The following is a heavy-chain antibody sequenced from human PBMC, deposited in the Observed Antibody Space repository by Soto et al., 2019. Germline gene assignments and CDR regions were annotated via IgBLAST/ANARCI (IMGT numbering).Heavy chain of an antibody. CDR1: GFTFDDYA. D-gene: IGHD2-15*01. J-gene: IGHJ4*02. CDR2: ISWHRGSI. CDR3: AKDLRKLGYCSGGICYSVFDY. Sequence: EVQLVESGGGLVQPGRSLRLSCAASGFTFDDYAMHWVRQAPGKGLEWVSGISWHRGSIGYADSVKCRFTISRDNAKNSLYLQMNSLRAEDTAWYYCAKDLRKLGYCSGGICYSVFDYWGPGTLVTVSS. V-gene: IGHV3-9*01.